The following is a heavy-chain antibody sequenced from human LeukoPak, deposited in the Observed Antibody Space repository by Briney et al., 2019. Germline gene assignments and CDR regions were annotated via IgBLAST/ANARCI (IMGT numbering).Heavy chain of an antibody. Sequence: SETLSLTCTVSGDSINSLDLWSWVRQPPGKGLEWIGEMYLSGTTHSNPSVKSRVTISIDKSKNQFILNLSSVTAADTAVYYCAGLVGRYSSGLYYYYFDYWGQGTLVTVSS. V-gene: IGHV4-4*02. CDR3: AGLVGRYSSGLYYYYFDY. CDR2: MYLSGTT. CDR1: GDSINSLDL. D-gene: IGHD3-22*01. J-gene: IGHJ4*02.